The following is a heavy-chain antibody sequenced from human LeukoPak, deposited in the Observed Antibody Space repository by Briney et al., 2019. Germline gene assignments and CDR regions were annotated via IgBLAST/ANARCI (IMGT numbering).Heavy chain of an antibody. D-gene: IGHD1-26*01. CDR2: INPNGGGT. J-gene: IGHJ4*02. Sequence: ASVKVSCKASGYTFTDYYIHWVRQAPGQGLEWMGWINPNGGGTNYAQKFQGRVTLTRDTSISTAYMELNSLRSDDTAVYYSARARQRATGSYSALDSWGQGTLVTVSS. CDR3: ARARQRATGSYSALDS. CDR1: GYTFTDYY. V-gene: IGHV1-2*02.